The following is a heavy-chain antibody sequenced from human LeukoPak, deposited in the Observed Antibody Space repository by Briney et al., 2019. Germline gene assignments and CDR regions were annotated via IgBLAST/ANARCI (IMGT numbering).Heavy chain of an antibody. D-gene: IGHD2-8*01. CDR1: GGSISSYS. Sequence: SETLSLTCSVSGGSISSYSWSWIRQPPGKGLEWIGYIYYSGSTNYNPSLKRRVTQSVDTSKNQFSLKLSSVTAADTAVYYCARGQSCTNGVCYYFDSWGQGTLVTASS. V-gene: IGHV4-59*12. CDR2: IYYSGST. CDR3: ARGQSCTNGVCYYFDS. J-gene: IGHJ4*02.